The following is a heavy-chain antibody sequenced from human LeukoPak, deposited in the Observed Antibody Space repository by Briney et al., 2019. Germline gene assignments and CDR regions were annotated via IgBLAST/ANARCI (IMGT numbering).Heavy chain of an antibody. CDR2: ISAYNGNT. Sequence: ASVKVSCKASSYTFTSYGISWVRQAPGQGLEWMGWISAYNGNTNYAQKLQGRVTMTTDTSTSTAYMELRSLRSDDTAVYYCGRDVVHSNDYYYGMDVWGQGTTVTVSS. J-gene: IGHJ6*02. D-gene: IGHD4-11*01. V-gene: IGHV1-18*01. CDR3: GRDVVHSNDYYYGMDV. CDR1: SYTFTSYG.